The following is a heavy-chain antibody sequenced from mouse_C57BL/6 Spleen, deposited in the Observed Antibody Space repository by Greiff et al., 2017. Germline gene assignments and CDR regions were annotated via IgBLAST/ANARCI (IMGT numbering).Heavy chain of an antibody. D-gene: IGHD4-1*01. CDR2: IFPGSGST. CDR1: GYTFTDYY. Sequence: VQLVESGPELVKPGASVKISCKASGYTFTDYYINWVKQRPGQGLEWIGWIFPGSGSTYYNEKFKGKATLTVEKSSSTAYMLLSSLTSEDSAVYFGARSKLGKAWFAYWGQGTLVTVSA. J-gene: IGHJ3*01. CDR3: ARSKLGKAWFAY. V-gene: IGHV1-75*01.